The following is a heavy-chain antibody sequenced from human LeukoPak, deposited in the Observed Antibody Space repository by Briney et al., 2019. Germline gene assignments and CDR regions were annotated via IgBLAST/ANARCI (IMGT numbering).Heavy chain of an antibody. D-gene: IGHD3-10*01. CDR3: ARESVLLWFGEPQRHAFDI. Sequence: PGGSLRLSCAASGFTFSSYWMSWVRQAPGKGLEWVANIKQDGGEKYYVDSVKGRFTISRDNAKNSLYLQMNSLRAEDTAVYYCARESVLLWFGEPQRHAFDIWGQGTMVTVSS. J-gene: IGHJ3*02. V-gene: IGHV3-7*01. CDR2: IKQDGGEK. CDR1: GFTFSSYW.